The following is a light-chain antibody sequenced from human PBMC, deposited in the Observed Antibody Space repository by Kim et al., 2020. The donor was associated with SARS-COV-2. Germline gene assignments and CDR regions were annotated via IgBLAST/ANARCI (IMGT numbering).Light chain of an antibody. CDR3: SAWDTSLSAWV. V-gene: IGLV10-54*01. Sequence: QTATLTCTGNSNNVGNRGAAWLQHHQGHPPKLLSYRNNNRPSGISERFAASRSRNTASLTITTLQPEDEADYYCSAWDTSLSAWVLGGGTQLTVL. CDR2: RNN. CDR1: SNNVGNRG. J-gene: IGLJ3*02.